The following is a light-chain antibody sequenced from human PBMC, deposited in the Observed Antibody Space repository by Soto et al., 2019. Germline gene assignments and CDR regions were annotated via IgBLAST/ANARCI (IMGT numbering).Light chain of an antibody. CDR1: SSKNGSNT. CDR2: SNN. V-gene: IGLV1-44*01. CDR3: AAWDDSLNGPV. Sequence: QSVLTPPPSASGTPGQRVTISFSGSSSKNGSNTVNWYQQLPGTAPKLLIYSNNQRPSGVPDRFSGSKSGTSASLAISGLQSEDEADYYCAAWDDSLNGPVFGGGTKVTVL. J-gene: IGLJ2*01.